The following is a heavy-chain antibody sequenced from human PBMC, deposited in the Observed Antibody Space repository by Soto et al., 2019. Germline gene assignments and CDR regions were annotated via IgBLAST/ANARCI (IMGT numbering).Heavy chain of an antibody. CDR2: INPSGGST. Sequence: ASVKVSCKASGYTFTIYYMHWVLQAPGQGLEWMGIINPSGGSTSYAQKFQGRVTMTRDTSTSTVYMELSSLRSEDTAVYYCARDQDSRPWYGTDVWGPGPTLTVAS. J-gene: IGHJ6*02. CDR1: GYTFTIYY. CDR3: ARDQDSRPWYGTDV. V-gene: IGHV1-46*01. D-gene: IGHD2-15*01.